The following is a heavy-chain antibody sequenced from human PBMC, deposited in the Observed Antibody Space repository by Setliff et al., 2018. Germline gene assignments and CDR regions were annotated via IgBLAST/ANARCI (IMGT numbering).Heavy chain of an antibody. CDR3: ARDPLWFGELFFDY. CDR1: GFTFSDYY. D-gene: IGHD3-10*01. V-gene: IGHV3-11*04. J-gene: IGHJ4*02. CDR2: ISSSGSTI. Sequence: LRLSCAASGFTFSDYYMSWIRQAPGKGLEWVSYISSSGSTIYYADSVKGRFTISRDNAKNSLYLQMNSLRAEDTAVYYCARDPLWFGELFFDYWGQGTLVTVSS.